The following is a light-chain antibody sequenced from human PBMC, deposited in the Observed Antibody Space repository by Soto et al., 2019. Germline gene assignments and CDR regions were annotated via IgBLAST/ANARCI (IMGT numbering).Light chain of an antibody. Sequence: QSVLTQPPSVSAAPGQKVTISCSGSGSNIGNNYVSWYQQIPGTAPKLLIYENNKRPSGIPDRFSGSKSGTSATLGITGLQTGDEADYYCGTWDSSLSAGVFGGGTQLTVL. CDR3: GTWDSSLSAGV. CDR2: ENN. V-gene: IGLV1-51*02. J-gene: IGLJ2*01. CDR1: GSNIGNNY.